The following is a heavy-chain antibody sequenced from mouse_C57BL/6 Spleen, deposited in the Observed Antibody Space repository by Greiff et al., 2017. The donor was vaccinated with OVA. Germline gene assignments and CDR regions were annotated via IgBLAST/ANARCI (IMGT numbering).Heavy chain of an antibody. CDR3: ARRSYSNYEGVDY. CDR2: IYPRSGNT. Sequence: QVQLKESGAELARPGASVKLSCKASGYTFTSYGISWVKQRTGQGLEWIGEIYPRSGNTYYNEKFKGKATLTADKSSSTAYMELRSLTSEDSAVYFCARRSYSNYEGVDYWGQGTTLTVSS. J-gene: IGHJ2*01. V-gene: IGHV1-81*01. D-gene: IGHD2-5*01. CDR1: GYTFTSYG.